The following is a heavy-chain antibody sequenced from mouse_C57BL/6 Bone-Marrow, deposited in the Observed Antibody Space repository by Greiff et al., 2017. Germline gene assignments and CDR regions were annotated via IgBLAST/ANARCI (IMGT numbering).Heavy chain of an antibody. CDR1: GYTFTSYG. D-gene: IGHD1-1*01. CDR2: IYPGSGNT. Sequence: VQLQESGAELARPGASVKLSCKASGYTFTSYGISWVKQRTGQGLEWIGEIYPGSGNTYYNEKFKGKATLTADKSSSTAYMELRRLTSEDSAVYFCARGTTVVAPFAYWGQGTLVTVSA. CDR3: ARGTTVVAPFAY. J-gene: IGHJ3*01. V-gene: IGHV1-81*01.